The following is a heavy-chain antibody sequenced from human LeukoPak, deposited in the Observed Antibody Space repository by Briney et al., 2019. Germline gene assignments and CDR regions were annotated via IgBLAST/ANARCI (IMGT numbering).Heavy chain of an antibody. V-gene: IGHV3-33*01. CDR2: IWYDGSQK. D-gene: IGHD2-21*01. Sequence: GGSLRLSCAASGYTFSSHGMYWVRQAPGKGLEWVALIWYDGSQKYYADSVKGRFTISRDDSKNTAYLQMNSLKTEDTAMYYCTRPLVEAAWGQGTPVTVSS. CDR1: GYTFSSHG. CDR3: TRPLVEAA. J-gene: IGHJ5*02.